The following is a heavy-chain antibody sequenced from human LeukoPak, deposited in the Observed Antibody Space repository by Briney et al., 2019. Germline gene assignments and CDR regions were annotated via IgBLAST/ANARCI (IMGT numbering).Heavy chain of an antibody. J-gene: IGHJ4*02. Sequence: ASVKVSCKASGYTFTGYYMHWVRQAPGQGLEWMGWINPNSGGTNYAQKCQGRVTMTRDTSISTAYMELSRLRSDDAAVYYCAGALLGYCSSTSCLDYWGQGTLVTVSS. CDR3: AGALLGYCSSTSCLDY. CDR2: INPNSGGT. D-gene: IGHD2-2*01. CDR1: GYTFTGYY. V-gene: IGHV1-2*02.